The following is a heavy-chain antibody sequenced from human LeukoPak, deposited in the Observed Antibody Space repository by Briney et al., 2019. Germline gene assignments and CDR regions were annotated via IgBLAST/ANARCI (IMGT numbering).Heavy chain of an antibody. J-gene: IGHJ4*02. CDR2: IWNDGSHE. V-gene: IGHV3-33*01. CDR3: VRGGWELDY. CDR1: GFTFSKYG. D-gene: IGHD1-1*01. Sequence: GGSLRLSCAGSGFTFSKYGMHWVRQAPGKALEWVAVIWNDGSHENYADSVKGRFTITRDNSENTLYLQMSSLRVEDTAVYYCVRGGWELDYWGQGTLVTVSS.